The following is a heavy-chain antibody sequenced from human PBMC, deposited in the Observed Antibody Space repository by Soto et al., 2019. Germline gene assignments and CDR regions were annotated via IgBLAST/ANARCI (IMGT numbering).Heavy chain of an antibody. CDR3: ARAGNKSTRPMADY. J-gene: IGHJ4*02. Sequence: ETLSLTCSVSGGSMNGYQWSWIRQPPGKGLEWIGYISYSGSTTYNPSLNSRVTISIDTSKSQFSLKLTSVTAADTAIYYCARAGNKSTRPMADYWGLGTLVTVSS. D-gene: IGHD3-10*01. CDR1: GGSMNGYQ. CDR2: ISYSGST. V-gene: IGHV4-59*01.